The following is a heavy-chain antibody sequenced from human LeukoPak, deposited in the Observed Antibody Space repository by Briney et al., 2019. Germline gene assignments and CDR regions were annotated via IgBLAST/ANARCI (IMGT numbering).Heavy chain of an antibody. J-gene: IGHJ4*02. Sequence: GRSLRLSCAASGFTFSSYGMHWVRQAPGKGLEWLAVIWYDGSNKYYADSAKGRFTISRDNSKNTLYLQMNSLRAEDTAVYYCARDHNDILTYWGQGTLVTVSS. D-gene: IGHD3-9*01. CDR2: IWYDGSNK. CDR1: GFTFSSYG. V-gene: IGHV3-33*01. CDR3: ARDHNDILTY.